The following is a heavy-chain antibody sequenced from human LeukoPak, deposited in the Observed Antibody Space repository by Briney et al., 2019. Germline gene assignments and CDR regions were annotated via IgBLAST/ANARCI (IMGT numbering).Heavy chain of an antibody. D-gene: IGHD3-10*01. J-gene: IGHJ4*02. CDR3: ARDPYVPSYYSSGSYRYFDY. V-gene: IGHV4-59*01. Sequence: SETLSLTCTVSGGSISSYYWSWIRQPPGKGLEWIGYIYYSGSTNYNPSLKSRVTISVDTSKNQFSLKLSSVTAADTAVYYCARDPYVPSYYSSGSYRYFDYWGQGTLVTVSS. CDR2: IYYSGST. CDR1: GGSISSYY.